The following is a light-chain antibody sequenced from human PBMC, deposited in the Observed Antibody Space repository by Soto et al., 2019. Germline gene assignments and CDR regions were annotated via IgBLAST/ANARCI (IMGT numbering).Light chain of an antibody. Sequence: EVVLTQSPATLSLSPGERATLSCRASQSVSSYLAWYQQKPGQAPRLLIYDASNRATGIPVRFSGSGSGTDFTLPISSLEPEDFAAYYCTHGRNTPPTFGQGTKV. CDR2: DAS. J-gene: IGKJ1*01. CDR1: QSVSSY. V-gene: IGKV3-11*01. CDR3: THGRNTPPT.